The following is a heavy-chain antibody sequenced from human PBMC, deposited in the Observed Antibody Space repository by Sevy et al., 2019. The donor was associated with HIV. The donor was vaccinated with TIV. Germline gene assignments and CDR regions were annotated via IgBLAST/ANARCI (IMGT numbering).Heavy chain of an antibody. CDR2: INPNSGGT. Sequence: ASVNVSCKASGYTFTGYYIHWVRQAPGQGLEWMGWINPNSGGTNYAQKFQGRVTMTRDTSISSAYMELSRLRSDDTAVYYCARDRGNYPNDYWGQGTLVTVSS. CDR1: GYTFTGYY. J-gene: IGHJ4*02. V-gene: IGHV1-2*02. D-gene: IGHD3-10*01. CDR3: ARDRGNYPNDY.